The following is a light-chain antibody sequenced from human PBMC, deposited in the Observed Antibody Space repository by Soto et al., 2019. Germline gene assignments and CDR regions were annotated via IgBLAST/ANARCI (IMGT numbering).Light chain of an antibody. CDR1: QSVSSSY. CDR2: GAS. J-gene: IGKJ2*01. V-gene: IGKV3-20*01. Sequence: EIVLTQSPGTLSLSPGERATLSCRASQSVSSSYLAWYQQKPGQAPRLLIYGASGRATGIPDRFSGSGSGTDLPLTISRLEPEDFAVYYCQQYGSSPPYTLGQGTKLEIK. CDR3: QQYGSSPPYT.